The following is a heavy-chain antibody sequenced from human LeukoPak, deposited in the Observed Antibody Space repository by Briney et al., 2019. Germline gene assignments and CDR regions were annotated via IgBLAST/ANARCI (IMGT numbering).Heavy chain of an antibody. CDR2: TNSDGINT. Sequence: GGSLRLSCAASGFTFSNYWMHWVRQAPGKGLVWVSRTNSDGINTSYADSVKGRFTISRDNAKNTLNLQMNSLRAEDKAVYYCARDLGQYYDTSDNWFDPWGQGTLVTVSS. D-gene: IGHD3-22*01. J-gene: IGHJ5*02. CDR1: GFTFSNYW. CDR3: ARDLGQYYDTSDNWFDP. V-gene: IGHV3-74*01.